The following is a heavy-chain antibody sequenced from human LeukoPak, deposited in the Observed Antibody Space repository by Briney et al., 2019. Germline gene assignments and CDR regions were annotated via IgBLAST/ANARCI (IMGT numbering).Heavy chain of an antibody. J-gene: IGHJ6*02. CDR1: GNTFTSYD. D-gene: IGHD4-17*01. CDR2: INPSGGST. Sequence: ASVKVSCKASGNTFTSYDINWVRQAPGQGLEWMGIINPSGGSTSYAQKFQGRVTMTRDTSTSTVYMELSSLRSEDTAVYYCARAGYGDYYYGMDVWGQGTTVTVSS. V-gene: IGHV1-46*01. CDR3: ARAGYGDYYYGMDV.